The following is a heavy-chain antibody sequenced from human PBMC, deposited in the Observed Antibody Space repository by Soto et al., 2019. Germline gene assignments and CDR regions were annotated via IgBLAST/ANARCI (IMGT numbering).Heavy chain of an antibody. D-gene: IGHD6-6*01. V-gene: IGHV1-2*04. CDR3: ARGAGIDSSSSYYYYYMDV. J-gene: IGHJ6*03. Sequence: ASVKVSCKASGYTFTGYYMHWVRQAPGQGLEWMGWINPNSGGTNYAQKFQGWVTMTRDTSISTAYMELSRLRSDDTAVYYCARGAGIDSSSSYYYYYMDVWGKGTTVTVSS. CDR2: INPNSGGT. CDR1: GYTFTGYY.